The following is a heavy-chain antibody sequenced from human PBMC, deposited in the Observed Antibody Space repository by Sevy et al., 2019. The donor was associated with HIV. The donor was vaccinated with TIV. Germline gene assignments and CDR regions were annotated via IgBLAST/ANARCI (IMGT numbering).Heavy chain of an antibody. CDR3: ARAGFRASGIYYYGLDV. Sequence: ASVKVSCKASGYTFTGYYMHWVRQAPGQGLEWMGRINPNSGGTNYAQKFQGRVTMTRDTSSSTAYMELSRLRSDDTAVYYCARAGFRASGIYYYGLDVWGQGTTVTVSS. CDR1: GYTFTGYY. D-gene: IGHD1-26*01. CDR2: INPNSGGT. V-gene: IGHV1-2*06. J-gene: IGHJ6*02.